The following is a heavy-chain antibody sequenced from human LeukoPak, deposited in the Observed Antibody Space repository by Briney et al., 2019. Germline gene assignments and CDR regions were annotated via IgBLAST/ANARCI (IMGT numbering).Heavy chain of an antibody. CDR2: VFPLGSSI. CDR1: GYRFSDYW. J-gene: IGHJ5*02. V-gene: IGHV5-51*01. CDR3: ARFSGPSLEKNWFDP. D-gene: IGHD3-10*01. Sequence: GESLKISCKGSGYRFSDYWIGWVRQMPGEGVEWMGIVFPLGSSIIYSPSFQGAITISADKSLSTAYLQWSSLEASDTAIYYCARFSGPSLEKNWFDPWGQGTLVTVSS.